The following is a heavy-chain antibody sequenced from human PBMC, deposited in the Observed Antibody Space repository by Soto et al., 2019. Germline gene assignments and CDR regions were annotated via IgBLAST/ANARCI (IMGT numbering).Heavy chain of an antibody. J-gene: IGHJ5*02. Sequence: QVELVQSGAEVTEPGASVKVSCKACGYTFTSYYIHWVLQAPGQGLEWMGIINSSGGTTATAEKFRGRVTMTRDTSTTTAHMELSSLRSEDTAVYFCARGGSGRWGNWFDPWGQGTLVIVSS. CDR1: GYTFTSYY. D-gene: IGHD1-26*01. CDR2: INSSGGTT. CDR3: ARGGSGRWGNWFDP. V-gene: IGHV1-46*01.